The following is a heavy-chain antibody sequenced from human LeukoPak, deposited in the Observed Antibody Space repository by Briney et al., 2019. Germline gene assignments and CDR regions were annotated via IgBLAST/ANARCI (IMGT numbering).Heavy chain of an antibody. V-gene: IGHV4-61*02. CDR1: GGSISSGSYY. CDR2: IYTSGST. D-gene: IGHD3-3*01. Sequence: PSETLSLTCTVSGGSISSGSYYWSWIRQPAGKGLEWIGRIYTSGSTNYNPSLKSRVTISVDTSKNQFSLELSSVTAADTAVYYRARVITIFGVVIDPWGQGTLVTVSS. CDR3: ARVITIFGVVIDP. J-gene: IGHJ5*02.